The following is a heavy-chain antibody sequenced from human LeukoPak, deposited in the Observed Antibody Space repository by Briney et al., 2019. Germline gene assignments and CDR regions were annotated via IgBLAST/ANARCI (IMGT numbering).Heavy chain of an antibody. D-gene: IGHD3-10*01. CDR3: ARAGLLWRYDY. J-gene: IGHJ4*02. V-gene: IGHV1-2*02. CDR2: INPNRGGT. Sequence: GASVKVSCKASGYTFTGYYMHWVRQAPGQGLEWMGWINPNRGGTNYAQKFQGRVTMTRDTSISTAYMELSRLRSDDTAVYYCARAGLLWRYDYWGQGTLVTVSS. CDR1: GYTFTGYY.